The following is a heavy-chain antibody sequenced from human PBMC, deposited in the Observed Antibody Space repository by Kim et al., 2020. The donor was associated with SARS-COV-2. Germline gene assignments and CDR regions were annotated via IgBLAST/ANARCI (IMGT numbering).Heavy chain of an antibody. CDR3: ARDGGTGTTLAWFDP. Sequence: DSVKGRFTISRDKAKNSLYLQMNSLRAEDTAVYYCARDGGTGTTLAWFDPWGQGTLVTVSS. V-gene: IGHV3-11*01. D-gene: IGHD1-7*01. J-gene: IGHJ5*02.